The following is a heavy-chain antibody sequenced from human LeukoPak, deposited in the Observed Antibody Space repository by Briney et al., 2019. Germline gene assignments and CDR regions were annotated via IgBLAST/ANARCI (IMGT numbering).Heavy chain of an antibody. Sequence: SETLSLTCTVSGYSISSSYYWGWIRQPPGKGLEWIGSIYYSGSTYYNPSLQSRVTISVDTSKNQFSLKLNSVTAADTAVYYCASGDYDFWSGYSYYMDVWGKGTTVTVSS. CDR2: IYYSGST. CDR1: GYSISSSYY. V-gene: IGHV4-38-2*02. CDR3: ASGDYDFWSGYSYYMDV. D-gene: IGHD3-3*01. J-gene: IGHJ6*03.